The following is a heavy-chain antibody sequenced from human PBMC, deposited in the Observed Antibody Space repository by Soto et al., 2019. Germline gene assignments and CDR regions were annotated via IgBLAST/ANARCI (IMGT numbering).Heavy chain of an antibody. J-gene: IGHJ6*02. CDR2: ISYDGSNK. CDR3: ARDWAVAAAGTNYYYYYGMDV. CDR1: GFTFSSYA. V-gene: IGHV3-30-3*01. D-gene: IGHD6-13*01. Sequence: QVQLVESGGGVVQPGRSLRLSCAASGFTFSSYAMHWVRQAPGKGLEWVAVISYDGSNKYYADSVKGRFTTSRDNSKNTLYLQMNSLRAEDTAVYYCARDWAVAAAGTNYYYYYGMDVWGQGTTVTVSS.